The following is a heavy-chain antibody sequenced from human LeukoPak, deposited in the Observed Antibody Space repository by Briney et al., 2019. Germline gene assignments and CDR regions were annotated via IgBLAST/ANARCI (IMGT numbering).Heavy chain of an antibody. J-gene: IGHJ4*02. D-gene: IGHD6-19*01. CDR1: GFTFSSYG. Sequence: GGSLRLSCAASGFTFSSYGMHWVCQAPGKGLEWVAFIRYDGSNKYYADSVKGRFTISRDNSKNTLYLQMNSLRAEDTAVYYCANIDGGWHGPLAPPPSSNYWGQGTLVTVSS. CDR2: IRYDGSNK. CDR3: ANIDGGWHGPLAPPPSSNY. V-gene: IGHV3-30*02.